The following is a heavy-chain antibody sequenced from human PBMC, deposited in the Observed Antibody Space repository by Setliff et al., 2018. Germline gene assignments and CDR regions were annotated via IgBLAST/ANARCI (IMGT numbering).Heavy chain of an antibody. D-gene: IGHD1-1*01. Sequence: GGSLRLSCAASGFTFARFAMHWVRQAPGKGLEWVAVISYDGINKYYADSVKGRFTISRDNSKNTLYLQMNSLRVEDTAVYYCARQYNDYYYYYMDVWGRGTTVTVSS. CDR3: ARQYNDYYYYYMDV. V-gene: IGHV3-30*01. CDR1: GFTFARFA. CDR2: ISYDGINK. J-gene: IGHJ6*03.